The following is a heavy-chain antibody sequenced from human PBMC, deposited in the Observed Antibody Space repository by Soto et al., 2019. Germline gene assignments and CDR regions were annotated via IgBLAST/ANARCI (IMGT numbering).Heavy chain of an antibody. D-gene: IGHD1-26*01. Sequence: PGGSLRLSCAASGFTFSSYAMSWVRQAPGKGLEWVSAISGSGGSTYYADSVKGRFTISRDNSKNTLYLQMNSLRAEDTAVCYCAKDMELLGSFDYWGQGTLVTVSS. V-gene: IGHV3-23*01. CDR1: GFTFSSYA. J-gene: IGHJ4*02. CDR3: AKDMELLGSFDY. CDR2: ISGSGGST.